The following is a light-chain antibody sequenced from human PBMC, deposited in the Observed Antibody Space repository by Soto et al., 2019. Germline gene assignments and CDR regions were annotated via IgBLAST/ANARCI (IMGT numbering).Light chain of an antibody. Sequence: DIPMTQSPSSLSAPVGDRVTITCRASQNIKKYLNWYQQKPGKAPNLLIYTASSLQVGLPSRFSGSGYGTDFTLTISSLQPEDSATYFCQQSFGTPLTFGGGTKVEIK. CDR3: QQSFGTPLT. CDR1: QNIKKY. J-gene: IGKJ4*01. V-gene: IGKV1-39*01. CDR2: TAS.